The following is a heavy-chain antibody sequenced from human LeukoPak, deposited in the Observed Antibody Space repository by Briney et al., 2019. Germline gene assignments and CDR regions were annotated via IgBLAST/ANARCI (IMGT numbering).Heavy chain of an antibody. J-gene: IGHJ3*02. CDR1: GYSISSGYY. V-gene: IGHV4-38-2*01. CDR3: ASAWARRDAFDI. D-gene: IGHD3-16*01. Sequence: SETLSLTCAVSGYSISSGYYWGWIRQPPGKGLEWIGSIYHSGSTYYNPSLKSRVTISVDTSKNQFSLKLSSVTAADTAVYYCASAWARRDAFDIWGQGTMVTVSS. CDR2: IYHSGST.